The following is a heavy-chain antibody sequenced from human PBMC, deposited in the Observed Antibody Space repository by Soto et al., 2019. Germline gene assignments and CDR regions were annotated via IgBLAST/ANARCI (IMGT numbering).Heavy chain of an antibody. D-gene: IGHD2-21*01. CDR1: GFTFSDYE. Sequence: GALRLSCVGSGFTFSDYEMNWVRQAPGKGLEWVSYIDSSGSGIYYADSMKGRFTTFRDNAKNSLYLQMNSLRGEDTAVYHCAREELNCGGDCFVYWGQGTPVTVSS. CDR2: IDSSGSGI. V-gene: IGHV3-48*03. CDR3: AREELNCGGDCFVY. J-gene: IGHJ4*02.